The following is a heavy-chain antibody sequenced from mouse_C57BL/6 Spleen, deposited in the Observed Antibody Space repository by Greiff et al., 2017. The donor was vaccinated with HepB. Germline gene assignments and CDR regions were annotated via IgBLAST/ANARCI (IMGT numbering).Heavy chain of an antibody. CDR1: GYTFTSYW. D-gene: IGHD2-3*01. J-gene: IGHJ3*01. CDR2: IYPSDSET. CDR3: ARNYDGYSWFAY. V-gene: IGHV1-61*01. Sequence: QVQLQQPGAELVRPGSSVKLSCKASGYTFTSYWMDWVKQRPGQGLEWIGNIYPSDSETHYNQKFKDKATLTVDKSYSPAYMQLSSLTSEDSAVYYCARNYDGYSWFAYWGQGTLVTVSA.